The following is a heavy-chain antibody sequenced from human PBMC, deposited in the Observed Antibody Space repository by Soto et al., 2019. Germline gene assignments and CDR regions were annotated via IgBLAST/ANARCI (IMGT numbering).Heavy chain of an antibody. CDR2: ISGYNGNT. J-gene: IGHJ6*02. Sequence: ASGKVSCKASSFIFTSYGINWVRQAPGQGLEWMGWISGYNGNTKYGQKFQDRVTLTADTNTATAFMEVRSLRADDSAVYYCATSGGHHFGMDVWGQGTTVTVSS. V-gene: IGHV1-18*01. D-gene: IGHD2-8*02. CDR3: ATSGGHHFGMDV. CDR1: SFIFTSYG.